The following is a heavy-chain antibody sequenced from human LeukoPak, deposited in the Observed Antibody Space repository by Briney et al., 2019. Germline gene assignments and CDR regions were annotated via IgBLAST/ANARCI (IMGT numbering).Heavy chain of an antibody. V-gene: IGHV3-48*01. J-gene: IGHJ4*02. CDR3: ARDFKAAAAYDY. CDR2: ISSSSSNI. D-gene: IGHD6-13*01. CDR1: GFTFSSYN. Sequence: PGGSLRLSCAASGFTFSSYNMNWVRQAPGKGLEWVSYISSSSSNIYYADSVKGRFTISRDNAKNSLYLQMNSLRAEDTAVYYCARDFKAAAAYDYWGQGTLVTVSS.